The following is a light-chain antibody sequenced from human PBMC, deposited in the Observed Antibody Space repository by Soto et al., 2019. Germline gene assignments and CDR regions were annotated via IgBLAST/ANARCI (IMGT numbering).Light chain of an antibody. Sequence: EIVLTQSPATLSLSPGERATLSCRASQSISSYLAWYQQKPGQAPRLLIYDASNRATGIPARFSGSGSGTDFTPTISRLEPEDFAVYYCQQYGSSGTFGQGTKVDIK. CDR1: QSISSY. CDR3: QQYGSSGT. CDR2: DAS. V-gene: IGKV3-11*01. J-gene: IGKJ1*01.